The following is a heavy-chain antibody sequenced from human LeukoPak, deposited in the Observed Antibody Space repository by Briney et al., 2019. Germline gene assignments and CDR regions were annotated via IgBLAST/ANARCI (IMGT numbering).Heavy chain of an antibody. CDR3: ARGLSWLPAAIRDAFDI. CDR1: GGTFSSYA. J-gene: IGHJ3*02. Sequence: GASVKVSCKASGGTFSSYAISWVRQAPGQGLEWMGGIIPIFGTTNYAQKFQGRVTITADESTSTVSMELSSLRSEDTALYYCARGLSWLPAAIRDAFDIWGQGTMVTVPS. V-gene: IGHV1-69*01. CDR2: IIPIFGTT. D-gene: IGHD2-2*01.